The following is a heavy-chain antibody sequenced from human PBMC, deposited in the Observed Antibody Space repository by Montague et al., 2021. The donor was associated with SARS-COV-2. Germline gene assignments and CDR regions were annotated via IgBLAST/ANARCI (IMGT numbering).Heavy chain of an antibody. J-gene: IGHJ3*02. V-gene: IGHV4-39*07. CDR1: GGSISSSSYY. D-gene: IGHD2-15*01. CDR3: ARGDGVVVAAPYI. CDR2: IFYSGST. Sequence: SETLSLTCTVSGGSISSSSYYWGWIRQPPGKGLEWIGNIFYSGSTYYNTSLKSRVTISVDTSKNQFSLRLSSVTAADMAVYYCARGDGVVVAAPYIWGQGTMVTVSS.